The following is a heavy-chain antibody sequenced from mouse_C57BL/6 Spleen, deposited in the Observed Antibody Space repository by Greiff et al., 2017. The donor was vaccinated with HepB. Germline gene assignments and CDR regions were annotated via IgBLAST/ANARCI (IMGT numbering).Heavy chain of an antibody. D-gene: IGHD4-1*01. CDR2: IHPRSGNT. J-gene: IGHJ2*01. CDR1: GYTFTSYG. Sequence: QVQLKQSGAELARPGASVKLSCKASGYTFTSYGISWVKQRTGQGLEWIGEIHPRSGNTYYNEKFKGKATLTADKSSSTAYMELRSLTSEDSAVYFCARRWDERGLDYWGQGTTLTVSS. V-gene: IGHV1-81*01. CDR3: ARRWDERGLDY.